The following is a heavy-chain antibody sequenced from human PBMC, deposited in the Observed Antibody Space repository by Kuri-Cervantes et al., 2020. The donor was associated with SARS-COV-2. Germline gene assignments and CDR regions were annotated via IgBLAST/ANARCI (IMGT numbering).Heavy chain of an antibody. CDR3: AKGSATSV. V-gene: IGHV3-21*01. CDR2: ISSSSSYI. Sequence: GEALKISCAAYGITFSNYSMNWVRQAPGKGLEWVSSISSSSSYIYYADSVKGRFTISRDNSKNTLYLQMNSLRAEDTAVYYCAKGSATSVWGQGTLVTVSS. CDR1: GITFSNYS. D-gene: IGHD1-26*01. J-gene: IGHJ4*02.